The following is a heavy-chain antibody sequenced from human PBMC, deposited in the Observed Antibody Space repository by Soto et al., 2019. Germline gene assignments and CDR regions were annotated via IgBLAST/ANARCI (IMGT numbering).Heavy chain of an antibody. CDR1: GGSISSYY. D-gene: IGHD3-9*01. V-gene: IGHV4-59*01. Sequence: SETLSLTCTVSGGSISSYYWSWIRQPPGKGLEWIGYIYYSGSTNYNPSLKSRVTISVDTSKNQFSLKLSSVTAADTAVYYCARATDILTGYYFDYRGQGTLVTVSS. J-gene: IGHJ4*02. CDR2: IYYSGST. CDR3: ARATDILTGYYFDY.